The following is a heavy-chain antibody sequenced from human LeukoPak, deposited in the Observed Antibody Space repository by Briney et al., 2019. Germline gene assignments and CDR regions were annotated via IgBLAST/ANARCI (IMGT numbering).Heavy chain of an antibody. CDR2: FDPEDGET. D-gene: IGHD3-10*01. CDR3: ARAHYYGSGSPITFDY. V-gene: IGHV1-24*01. J-gene: IGHJ4*02. Sequence: ASVKVSCKVSGYTLTELSMHWVRQAPGKGLEWMGGFDPEDGETIYAQKFQGRVTITADESTSTAYMELSSLRSEDTAVYYCARAHYYGSGSPITFDYWGQGTLVTVSS. CDR1: GYTLTELS.